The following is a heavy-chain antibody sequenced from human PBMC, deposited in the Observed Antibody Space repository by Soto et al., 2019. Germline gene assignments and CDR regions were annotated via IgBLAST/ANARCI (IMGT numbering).Heavy chain of an antibody. V-gene: IGHV5-51*01. CDR2: IYPGDSDT. Sequence: GESLKISCKGSGYSFTSYWIGWVRQMPGKGLEWMGIIYPGDSDTRYSPSFQGQVTISADKSISTAYLQWSSLKASDTAMYYCARHYDILTGYYTWFDYWGQGTLVTVSS. CDR3: ARHYDILTGYYTWFDY. D-gene: IGHD3-9*01. J-gene: IGHJ4*02. CDR1: GYSFTSYW.